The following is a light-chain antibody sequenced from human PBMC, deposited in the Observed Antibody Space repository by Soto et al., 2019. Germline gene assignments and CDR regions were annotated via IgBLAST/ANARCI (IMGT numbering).Light chain of an antibody. CDR2: EVS. CDR1: SSDVGGYNY. Sequence: QSALTQPPSASGSPGQSVTISCTGTSSDVGGYNYVSWYQQHPGKAPKLMIYEVSKRPSGVPDRFSGSKSGNTASLTVSGLQAEDEADYYCSSYAGSNNVVVFGGGTKVNVL. V-gene: IGLV2-8*01. J-gene: IGLJ2*01. CDR3: SSYAGSNNVVV.